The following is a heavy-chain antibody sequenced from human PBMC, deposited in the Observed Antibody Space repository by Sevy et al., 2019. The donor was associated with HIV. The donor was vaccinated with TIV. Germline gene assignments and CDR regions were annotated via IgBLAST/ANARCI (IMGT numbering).Heavy chain of an antibody. CDR2: ISYDGSSE. Sequence: LSLTCAASGFTFTNYALHWIRQAPGKGLEWVAIISYDGSSEYYADSVKGRFTISRDNSKNTQYLQMNSLRPDDTAVYYCARDLRPNYWYFDVWGRGTLVTVSS. CDR1: GFTFTNYA. V-gene: IGHV3-30-3*01. CDR3: ARDLRPNYWYFDV. J-gene: IGHJ2*01.